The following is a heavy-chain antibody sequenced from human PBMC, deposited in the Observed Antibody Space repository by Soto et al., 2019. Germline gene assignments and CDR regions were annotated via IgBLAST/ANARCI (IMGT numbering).Heavy chain of an antibody. V-gene: IGHV3-23*01. D-gene: IGHD6-19*01. CDR2: ISGSGGST. J-gene: IGHJ4*02. Sequence: EVQLLESGGGVVQPGGSLRLSCAASGFTFSSYAMSWVRQAPGKGLEWVSAISGSGGSTYYADSVKGRFTISRDNSKNTLYLQMNSLRAEDTAVYYCAKVVAVASRPYDYWGQGTLVTVSS. CDR3: AKVVAVASRPYDY. CDR1: GFTFSSYA.